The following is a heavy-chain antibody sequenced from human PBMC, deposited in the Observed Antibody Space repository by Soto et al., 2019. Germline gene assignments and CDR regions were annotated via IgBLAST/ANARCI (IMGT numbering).Heavy chain of an antibody. J-gene: IGHJ4*02. CDR3: ARVPGHKNSRGDY. Sequence: ASVKVSCKTSGYTFNTYGINWVRQAPGQGLELMGWISAYDGKTTYAEKFQGRVTLTTDTSTSTAYMELTTLTSDDTAIYYCARVPGHKNSRGDYWGQGTPVTVSS. V-gene: IGHV1-18*01. D-gene: IGHD1-7*01. CDR2: ISAYDGKT. CDR1: GYTFNTYG.